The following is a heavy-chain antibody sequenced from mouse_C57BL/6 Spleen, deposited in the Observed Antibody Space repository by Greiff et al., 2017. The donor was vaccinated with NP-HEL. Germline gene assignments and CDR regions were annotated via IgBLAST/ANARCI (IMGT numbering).Heavy chain of an antibody. Sequence: VHVKQSGAELVRPGASVKLSCTASGFNIKDYYMHWVKQRPEQGLEWIGRIDPEDGDTEYAPKFQGKATMTADTSSNTAYLQLSSLTSEDTAVYYCTTKESEDVDYWGQGTTLTVSS. J-gene: IGHJ2*01. V-gene: IGHV14-1*01. CDR2: IDPEDGDT. CDR3: TTKESEDVDY. CDR1: GFNIKDYY.